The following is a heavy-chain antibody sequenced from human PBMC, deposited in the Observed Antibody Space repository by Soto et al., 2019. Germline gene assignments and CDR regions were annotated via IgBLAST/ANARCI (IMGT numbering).Heavy chain of an antibody. CDR2: INPNSGGT. V-gene: IGHV1-2*02. J-gene: IGHJ6*02. CDR1: GYTFTGYY. D-gene: IGHD2-21*02. Sequence: ASVKVSCKASGYTFTGYYMHWVRQAPVQGLEWMGWINPNSGGTNYAQKFQGRVTMTRDTSISTAYMELSRLRSDDTAVYYCARDLDAYCGGDCYADYGMDVWGQGTTVTVSS. CDR3: ARDLDAYCGGDCYADYGMDV.